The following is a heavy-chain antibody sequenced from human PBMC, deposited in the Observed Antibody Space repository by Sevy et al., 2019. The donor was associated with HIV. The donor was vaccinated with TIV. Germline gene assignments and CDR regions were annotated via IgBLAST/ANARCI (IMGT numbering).Heavy chain of an antibody. CDR1: GFTFSNYA. J-gene: IGHJ4*02. CDR2: ISGSGDTT. CDR3: AKDATPYV. D-gene: IGHD2-21*01. Sequence: GGSLRLSCAASGFTFSNYAMTWVRQAPGKGLEWVSCISGSGDTTYYADSVKGRFTISRDNSKNTFFLQMNGLRAEETAVYYCAKDATPYVWGQGTLVTVSS. V-gene: IGHV3-23*01.